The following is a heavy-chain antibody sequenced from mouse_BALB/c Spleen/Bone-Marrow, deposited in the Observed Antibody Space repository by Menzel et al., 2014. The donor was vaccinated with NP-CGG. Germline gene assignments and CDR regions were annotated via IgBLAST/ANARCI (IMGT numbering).Heavy chain of an antibody. V-gene: IGHV1S22*01. CDR3: TRGWRAMDY. D-gene: IGHD2-3*01. Sequence: LKHSGSELVRPGASVKLSCKASGYTFTSYWMNWMKQRPGQGLEWIGNIYPGSGSSNYDEKFKSKATLTVDTSSSTAYMQLSSLTSEDSAVYYCTRGWRAMDYWGQGTSVTVSS. J-gene: IGHJ4*01. CDR2: IYPGSGSS. CDR1: GYTFTSYW.